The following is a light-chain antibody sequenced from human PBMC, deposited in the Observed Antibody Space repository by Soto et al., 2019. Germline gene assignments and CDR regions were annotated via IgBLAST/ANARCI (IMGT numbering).Light chain of an antibody. CDR2: AAS. CDR3: QQSYSTPWT. V-gene: IGKV1-39*01. Sequence: DIQMTQSPSSLSASVGDRVTITCRASQSITNYLNWYQQKPGKAPKLLIYAASSLQSGVPSRFSGSESGTDFTLSISSLQPGDFATYYCQQSYSTPWTVGQGTKVEIK. J-gene: IGKJ1*01. CDR1: QSITNY.